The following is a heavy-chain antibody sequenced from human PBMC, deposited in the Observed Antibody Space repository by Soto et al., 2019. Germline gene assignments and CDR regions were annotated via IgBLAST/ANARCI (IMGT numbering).Heavy chain of an antibody. CDR3: ASERSAPYFVF. V-gene: IGHV1-69*06. CDR1: GGTFSSHG. J-gene: IGHJ4*02. Sequence: QVQLVQSGTVVQRRGSSVKVSCQASGGTFSSHGMAWVRQAPGQGLEWMGGIIPTFGTPTYAAKCQGSVTITADNATNTAYMDLSILRSEDTGVYYPASERSAPYFVFCGLGTVITGSS. CDR2: IIPTFGTP. D-gene: IGHD3-9*01.